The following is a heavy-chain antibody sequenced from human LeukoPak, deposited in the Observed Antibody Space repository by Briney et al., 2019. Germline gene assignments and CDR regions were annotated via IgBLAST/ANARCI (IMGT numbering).Heavy chain of an antibody. CDR2: IWYDGSNK. CDR1: GFTFSNYG. CDR3: ARDFGDNGYDRGWFDP. D-gene: IGHD5-12*01. Sequence: PGGSLRLSCAASGFTFSNYGLHWVRQAPGKGLEWVAVIWYDGSNKYYEDSVKGRFTISRDNSKSTVYLQMNSLRVEDTAVYYCARDFGDNGYDRGWFDPWGQGTLVTVSS. V-gene: IGHV3-33*01. J-gene: IGHJ5*02.